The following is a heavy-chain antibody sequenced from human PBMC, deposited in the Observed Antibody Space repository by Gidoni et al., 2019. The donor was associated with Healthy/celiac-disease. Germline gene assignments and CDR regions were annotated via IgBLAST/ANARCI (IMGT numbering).Heavy chain of an antibody. CDR3: AREVPGIAALAY. CDR1: GGTFSRYA. V-gene: IGHV1-69*06. Sequence: QVQLVQSGAEVKKPGSSVKVSCKASGGTFSRYAISWVRQAPGQGLEWMGGILPIFVTANYAQKFQGRVTITADKSTSTAYMELSSLRSEDTAVYYCAREVPGIAALAYWVQGTLVTVSS. J-gene: IGHJ4*02. CDR2: ILPIFVTA. D-gene: IGHD6-13*01.